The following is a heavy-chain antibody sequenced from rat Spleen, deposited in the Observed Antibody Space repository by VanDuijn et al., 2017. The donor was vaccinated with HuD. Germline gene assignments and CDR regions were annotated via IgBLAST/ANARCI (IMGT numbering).Heavy chain of an antibody. J-gene: IGHJ3*01. Sequence: EVQLVETGGGLVQPGRSMKLSCAASGFSFSNHYMAWVRQTPTKGLEWVASINTGGGITYYRDSVKGRFTISRDNAKSTLYLQVDSLRSEDTATYYCASRTANWFAYWGQGTLVTVSS. CDR1: GFSFSNHY. CDR2: INTGGGIT. V-gene: IGHV5-25*01. CDR3: ASRTANWFAY. D-gene: IGHD5-1*01.